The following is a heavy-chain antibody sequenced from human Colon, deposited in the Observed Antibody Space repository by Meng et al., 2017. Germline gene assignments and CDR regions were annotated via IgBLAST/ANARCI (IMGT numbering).Heavy chain of an antibody. CDR1: GFKFDDYA. V-gene: IGHV3-9*01. J-gene: IGHJ4*02. CDR3: VKDQTFSSGPFDY. CDR2: LDWNGKSI. Sequence: SLKISCAASGFKFDDYALHWVQQAPGKGLEWVSGLDWNGKSIDYVDSVKGRFTISRDNARNSLYLQMNDLRAEDTALYYCVKDQTFSSGPFDYWGQGTLVTVSS. D-gene: IGHD6-25*01.